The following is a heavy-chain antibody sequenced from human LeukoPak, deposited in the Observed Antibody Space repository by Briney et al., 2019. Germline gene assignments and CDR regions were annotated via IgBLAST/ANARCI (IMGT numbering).Heavy chain of an antibody. J-gene: IGHJ4*02. D-gene: IGHD6-19*01. CDR3: ARPSSSGWYSYFDY. CDR2: IYYSGST. Sequence: PSETLSLTCTVSGGSISSSSYYWVWLRQPPGTGLGWLGSIYYSGSTYYNPSLKSRVTLSVDTSKNQFSLKLSSVTATDTAVYYCARPSSSGWYSYFDYWGQGTLVTVSS. CDR1: GGSISSSSYY. V-gene: IGHV4-39*01.